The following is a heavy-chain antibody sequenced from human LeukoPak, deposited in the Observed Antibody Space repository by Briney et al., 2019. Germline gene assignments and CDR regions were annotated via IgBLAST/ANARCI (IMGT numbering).Heavy chain of an antibody. CDR1: GGSISSGSYY. J-gene: IGHJ5*02. Sequence: PSETLSLTCTVSGGSISSGSYYWSWIRQPAGKGLEWIGRIYTSGSTNYNPSLKSRVTISVDTSKNQFSLKLSSVTAADTAVYYCARDSPRQGQLPWNWFDPWGQGTLVTVSS. V-gene: IGHV4-61*02. D-gene: IGHD2-2*01. CDR2: IYTSGST. CDR3: ARDSPRQGQLPWNWFDP.